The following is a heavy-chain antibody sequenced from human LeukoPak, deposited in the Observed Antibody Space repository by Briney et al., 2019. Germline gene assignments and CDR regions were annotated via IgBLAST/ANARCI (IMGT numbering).Heavy chain of an antibody. CDR3: ARAPALWFGEFHFDY. D-gene: IGHD3-10*01. CDR1: GFTFSSYA. CDR2: ISYDGSNK. J-gene: IGHJ4*02. V-gene: IGHV3-30*04. Sequence: PGGSLRLSCAASGFTFSSYAMHWVRQAPGKGLEWVAVISYDGSNKYYADSVKGRFTISRDNSKNTLYLQMNSLRAEDTAVYYCARAPALWFGEFHFDYWGQGTLVTVSS.